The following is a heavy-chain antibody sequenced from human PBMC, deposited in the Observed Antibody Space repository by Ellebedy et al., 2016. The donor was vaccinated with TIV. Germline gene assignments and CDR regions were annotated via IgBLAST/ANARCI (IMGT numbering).Heavy chain of an antibody. V-gene: IGHV3-30*18. D-gene: IGHD6-6*01. Sequence: GGSLRLSXAASGFTFSHYGMHWVRQAPGKGLEWVPVISHDGSVRLYADSVKGRLTISRDNSRYTLYLQMNNLRAEDSAVYYCAKERDEYRSTSFDYWGQGTLVTVSS. CDR1: GFTFSHYG. J-gene: IGHJ4*02. CDR3: AKERDEYRSTSFDY. CDR2: ISHDGSVR.